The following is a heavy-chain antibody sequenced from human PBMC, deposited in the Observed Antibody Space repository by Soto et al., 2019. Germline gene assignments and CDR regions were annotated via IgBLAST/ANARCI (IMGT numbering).Heavy chain of an antibody. CDR1: GLTVSSNY. D-gene: IGHD3-10*01. Sequence: EVQLVESGGGLVQPGGSLRLSCAASGLTVSSNYMSWVRQAPGKGLEWVSLIYSGGSTYYADSVRGRFTISRDNSKNTLYIQMNSLRAEDTAVYYCARDFYYYGSGTMGGYFDYWGQGTLVTVSS. V-gene: IGHV3-66*01. CDR3: ARDFYYYGSGTMGGYFDY. J-gene: IGHJ4*02. CDR2: IYSGGST.